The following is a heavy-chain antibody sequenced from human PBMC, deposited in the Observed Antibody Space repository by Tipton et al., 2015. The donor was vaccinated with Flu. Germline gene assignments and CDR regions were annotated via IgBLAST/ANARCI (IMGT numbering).Heavy chain of an antibody. CDR1: GGSISSYY. CDR2: IYSSGST. V-gene: IGHV4-4*07. J-gene: IGHJ4*02. D-gene: IGHD6-19*01. CDR3: ARSVTHYYDSSGSTFDY. Sequence: TLSLTCTVSGGSISSYYWSWIRQPAGKGLEWIGRIYSSGSTSYNPSLKSRVTMSVDTAENQFSLRLSSVTAADTAVYYCARSVTHYYDSSGSTFDYWGQGTLVTVSS.